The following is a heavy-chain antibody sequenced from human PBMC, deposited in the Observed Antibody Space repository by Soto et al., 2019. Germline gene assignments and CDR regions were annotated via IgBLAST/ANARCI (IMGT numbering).Heavy chain of an antibody. D-gene: IGHD3-10*01. CDR1: GGTFSSYA. CDR2: IIPIFGTA. Sequence: ASVKVSCKASGGTFSSYAISWVRQAPGQGLEWMGGIIPIFGTANYAQKFQGRVTITADESTSTAYMELSSLRSEDTAVYYCARLYYYGSGTLNGGYYYGMDVWGQGTTVTVSS. J-gene: IGHJ6*02. CDR3: ARLYYYGSGTLNGGYYYGMDV. V-gene: IGHV1-69*13.